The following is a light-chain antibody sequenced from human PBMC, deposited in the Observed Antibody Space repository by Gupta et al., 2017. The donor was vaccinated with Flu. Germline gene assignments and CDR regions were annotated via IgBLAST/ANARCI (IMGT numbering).Light chain of an antibody. J-gene: IGLJ3*02. CDR2: GKN. CDR1: SSNTGAGYD. CDR3: QSYDSSLSGWV. Sequence: TISSTGSSSNTGAGYDVHWYQQFPGTAPNLLICGKNDRPSGVPDRFSGSKSGTSASLAITGLQAGDEADYYCQSYDSSLSGWVFGGGTKLTVL. V-gene: IGLV1-40*01.